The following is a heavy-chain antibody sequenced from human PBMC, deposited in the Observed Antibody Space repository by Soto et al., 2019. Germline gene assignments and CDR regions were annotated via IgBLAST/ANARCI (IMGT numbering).Heavy chain of an antibody. CDR3: ARALRKLRFLEWLSGY. D-gene: IGHD3-3*01. J-gene: IGHJ4*02. CDR2: MNPNSGNT. V-gene: IGHV1-8*01. CDR1: GYTFTSYD. Sequence: QVQLVQSGAEVKKPGASVKVSCKASGYTFTSYDINWVRQATGQGLEWMGWMNPNSGNTGYAQKFQGRVTMTRNTSISTAYMELSSLRSEDTAVYYCARALRKLRFLEWLSGYWGQGTLVTVSS.